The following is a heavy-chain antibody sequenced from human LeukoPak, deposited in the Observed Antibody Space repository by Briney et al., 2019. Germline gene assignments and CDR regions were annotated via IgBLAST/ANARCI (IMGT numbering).Heavy chain of an antibody. V-gene: IGHV4-38-2*02. D-gene: IGHD6-19*01. CDR2: IYNRGTN. J-gene: IGHJ6*03. CDR3: ARQKRGAVAGLPYYYYYYMDV. CDR1: DYSISNDYY. Sequence: SETLSLTCSVSDYSISNDYYWGWIRQPPGKGLEWIGSIYNRGTNHYNPSLKSRVTISVDTSKNQFSLKLSSVTAADTAVYYCARQKRGAVAGLPYYYYYYMDVWGKGTTVTISS.